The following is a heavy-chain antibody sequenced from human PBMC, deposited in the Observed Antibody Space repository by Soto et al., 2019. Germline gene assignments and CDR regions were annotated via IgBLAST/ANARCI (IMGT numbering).Heavy chain of an antibody. CDR2: IYHSGST. Sequence: PSETLSLTCTVSGGSVRDGSYYWAWLRQPPGKGLERIGHIYHSGSTIYNPSLKSRVTISIDTSKSQFSLNLNSMTAADTAVYFCGAYNWNYYFDPLGQGTRVTVAS. V-gene: IGHV4-61*01. J-gene: IGHJ5*02. CDR3: GAYNWNYYFDP. D-gene: IGHD1-7*01. CDR1: GGSVRDGSYY.